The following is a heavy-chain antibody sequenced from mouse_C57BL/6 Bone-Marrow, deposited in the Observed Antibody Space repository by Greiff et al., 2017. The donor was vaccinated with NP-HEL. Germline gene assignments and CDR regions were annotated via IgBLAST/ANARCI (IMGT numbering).Heavy chain of an antibody. V-gene: IGHV3-6*01. CDR1: GYSITSGYY. CDR3: ARDYYGSYYFDY. Sequence: EVQVVESGPGLVKPSQSLSLTCSVTGYSITSGYYWNWIRQFPGNKLEWMGYISYDGSNNYNPSLKNRISITRDTSKNQFFLKLNSVTTEDTATYYCARDYYGSYYFDYWGQGTTLTVSS. J-gene: IGHJ2*01. CDR2: ISYDGSN. D-gene: IGHD1-1*01.